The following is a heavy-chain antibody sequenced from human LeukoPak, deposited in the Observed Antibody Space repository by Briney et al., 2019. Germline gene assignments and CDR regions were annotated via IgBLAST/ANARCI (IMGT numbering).Heavy chain of an antibody. V-gene: IGHV4-39*07. Sequence: SETLSLTCTVSGGSISGSSYYWGWIRQPPGKGLEWIGSIYYSGSTYYNPSLKSRVTISVDTSKNQFSLKLSSVTAADTAVYYCARVDGSSSWYRYFDLWGRGTLVTVSS. D-gene: IGHD6-13*01. CDR3: ARVDGSSSWYRYFDL. J-gene: IGHJ2*01. CDR1: GGSISGSSYY. CDR2: IYYSGST.